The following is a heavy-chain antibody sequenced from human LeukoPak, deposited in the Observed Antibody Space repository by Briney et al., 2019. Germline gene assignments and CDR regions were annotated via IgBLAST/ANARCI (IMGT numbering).Heavy chain of an antibody. J-gene: IGHJ6*02. CDR1: GFTFSSYT. CDR3: AREGSSSWFYYYGMDV. Sequence: PGRSLRLSCAASGFTFSSYTMYWVRQAPGKGPEYVSTISGSGNGGSIYYADSVKGRFTISRDDSKSIVYLQMNSLRAEDTAVYYCAREGSSSWFYYYGMDVWGQGTTVTVSS. D-gene: IGHD6-13*01. CDR2: ISGSGNGGSI. V-gene: IGHV3-64*04.